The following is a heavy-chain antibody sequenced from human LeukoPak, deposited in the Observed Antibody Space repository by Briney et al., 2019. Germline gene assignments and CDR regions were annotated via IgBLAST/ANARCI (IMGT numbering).Heavy chain of an antibody. Sequence: SVKVSCKASGGTFSSYAISWVRQAPGQGLEWMGGIIPIFGTANYAQKFQGRVTITADESTGTAYMELSSLRSEDTAVYYCARDQAYYYGSGSPSPGAFDIWGQGTMVTVSS. J-gene: IGHJ3*02. D-gene: IGHD3-10*01. V-gene: IGHV1-69*13. CDR3: ARDQAYYYGSGSPSPGAFDI. CDR1: GGTFSSYA. CDR2: IIPIFGTA.